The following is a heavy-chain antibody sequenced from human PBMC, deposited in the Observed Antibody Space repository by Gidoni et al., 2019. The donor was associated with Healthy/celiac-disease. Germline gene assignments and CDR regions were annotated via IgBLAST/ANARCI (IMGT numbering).Heavy chain of an antibody. Sequence: QVQLVESGGGVVQPGRSRRRSCAAYGFTFSSYGMHWVRQAPGKGLEWVAVISYDGSNKYYADSVKGRFTISRDNSKNTLYLQMNSLRAEDTAVYYCAKDRRTYCGGDCYSDAFDIWGQGTMVTVSS. CDR3: AKDRRTYCGGDCYSDAFDI. CDR1: GFTFSSYG. V-gene: IGHV3-30*18. D-gene: IGHD2-21*01. J-gene: IGHJ3*02. CDR2: ISYDGSNK.